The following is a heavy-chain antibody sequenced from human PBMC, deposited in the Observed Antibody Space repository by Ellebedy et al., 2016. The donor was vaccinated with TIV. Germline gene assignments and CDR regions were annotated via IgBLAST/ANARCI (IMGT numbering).Heavy chain of an antibody. J-gene: IGHJ3*01. Sequence: GGSLRLSCAASGFTFSSYWMSWVRQAPGKGLEWVANIKQDGSEKEYVDSVKGRFTISRDNAKNTLYLQMNSLRAEDTAVYYCARMGLKSGSQKSGFDLWGQGTMLTVSS. V-gene: IGHV3-7*01. CDR2: IKQDGSEK. D-gene: IGHD1-26*01. CDR1: GFTFSSYW. CDR3: ARMGLKSGSQKSGFDL.